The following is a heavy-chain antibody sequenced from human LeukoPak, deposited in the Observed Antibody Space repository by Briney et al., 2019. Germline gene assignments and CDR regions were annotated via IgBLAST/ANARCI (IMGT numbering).Heavy chain of an antibody. V-gene: IGHV4-34*01. CDR3: ARDGVLGGLFVWDY. CDR2: INHSGST. CDR1: GESISGYY. J-gene: IGHJ4*02. Sequence: KPSETLSLTCAVYGESISGYYWSWIRQPPGKGLEWIGEINHSGSTNYNPSLKSRVTISVDTSKNQFSLKLSSVTAADTAVYYCARDGVLGGLFVWDYWGQGTLVTVSS. D-gene: IGHD3-16*01.